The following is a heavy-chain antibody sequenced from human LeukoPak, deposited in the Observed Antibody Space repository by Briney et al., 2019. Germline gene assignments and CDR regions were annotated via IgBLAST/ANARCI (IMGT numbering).Heavy chain of an antibody. CDR1: GGSFSGYY. Sequence: PSETLSLTCAVYGGSFSGYYWSWIRQPPGKGLEWIGEINHSGSTNYNPSLKSRVTISVDTSKNQFSLKLSSVTAADTAVYYCAREKSWSYSTFDYWGQGTLVTVSS. D-gene: IGHD1-26*01. CDR3: AREKSWSYSTFDY. V-gene: IGHV4-34*01. J-gene: IGHJ4*02. CDR2: INHSGST.